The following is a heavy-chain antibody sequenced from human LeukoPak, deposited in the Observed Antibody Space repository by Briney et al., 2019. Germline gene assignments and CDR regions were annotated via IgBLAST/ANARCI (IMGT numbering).Heavy chain of an antibody. CDR2: IYYIGST. V-gene: IGHV4-39*07. D-gene: IGHD5-24*01. CDR1: GGSISSSGYY. J-gene: IGHJ1*01. CDR3: ARGGEEMATIEEYFQH. Sequence: SETLSLTCTVSGGSISSSGYYWGWIRQPPGKGLEWIGSIYYIGSTYYNPSLKSRVTISIDTPKNQFSLKLSSVTAADTAVYYCARGGEEMATIEEYFQHWGQGTLVTVSS.